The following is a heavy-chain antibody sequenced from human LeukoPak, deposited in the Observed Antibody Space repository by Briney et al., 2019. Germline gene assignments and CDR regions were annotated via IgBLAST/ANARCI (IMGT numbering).Heavy chain of an antibody. V-gene: IGHV4-59*04. CDR2: IYYSGST. Sequence: SETLSLTCTVSGGSISSYYWSWIRQPPGKGLEWIGYIYYSGSTYYNPSLKSRVTISVDTSKNQFSLKLSSVTAADTAVYYCIAGGGDYSPDYWGQGTLVTVSS. CDR3: IAGGGDYSPDY. D-gene: IGHD4-11*01. CDR1: GGSISSYY. J-gene: IGHJ4*02.